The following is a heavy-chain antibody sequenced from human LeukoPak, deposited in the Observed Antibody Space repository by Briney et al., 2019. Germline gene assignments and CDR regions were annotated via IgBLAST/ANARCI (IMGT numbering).Heavy chain of an antibody. CDR2: INPNSGGT. CDR3: ARVRLVTATAEYFQH. CDR1: GYTFTGYY. D-gene: IGHD3-9*01. J-gene: IGHJ1*01. V-gene: IGHV1-2*02. Sequence: ASVKVSCKASGYTFTGYYMHWVRQAPGQGLEYMGWINPNSGGTNYAQKFQGRVTMTRDTSISTAYMELSRLRSDDTAVYYCARVRLVTATAEYFQHWGQGTLVTVSS.